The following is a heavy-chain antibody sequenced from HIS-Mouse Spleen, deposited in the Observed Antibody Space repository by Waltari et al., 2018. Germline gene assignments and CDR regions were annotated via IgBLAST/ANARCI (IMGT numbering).Heavy chain of an antibody. CDR2: ISYDGSNK. V-gene: IGHV3-30*03. Sequence: QVQLVESGGGVVQPGRSLRLSCAASGFTFSSYGMHWVRQAPGKGLGWWAVISYDGSNKYYADSVKGRFTISRDNSKNTLYLQMNSLRAEDTAVYYCVVSGSWGQGTMVTVSS. CDR1: GFTFSSYG. D-gene: IGHD1-26*01. J-gene: IGHJ3*01. CDR3: VVSGS.